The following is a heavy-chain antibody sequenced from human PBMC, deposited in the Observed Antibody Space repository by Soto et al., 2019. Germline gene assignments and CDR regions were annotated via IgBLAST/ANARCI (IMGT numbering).Heavy chain of an antibody. J-gene: IGHJ4*02. V-gene: IGHV1-69*10. CDR1: GATYSNSA. D-gene: IGHD5-12*01. Sequence: QVPLVQSGAEVKKPGSSVKVSCKASGATYSNSAISWVRQAPGQGLEWMGGINPILGIPDYAHKFQGRVTITADESTNTVYMDLGSLRSEDTALYFCARGGVDVVATSAFDYWGQGTLVTVSS. CDR3: ARGGVDVVATSAFDY. CDR2: INPILGIP.